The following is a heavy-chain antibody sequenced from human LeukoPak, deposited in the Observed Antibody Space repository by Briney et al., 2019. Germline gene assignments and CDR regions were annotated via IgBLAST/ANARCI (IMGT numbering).Heavy chain of an antibody. D-gene: IGHD3-22*01. Sequence: PGGSLRLSCAASGFTFSSYGMHWVRQAPDKGLEWVAVIWNDGGKEYYADSVKGRFTISRDNSKNTLYLQMNSLRAEDTAVFYCARGYYYGTTGHFDSWGQGTLVTVSS. CDR1: GFTFSSYG. J-gene: IGHJ4*02. CDR3: ARGYYYGTTGHFDS. V-gene: IGHV3-33*01. CDR2: IWNDGGKE.